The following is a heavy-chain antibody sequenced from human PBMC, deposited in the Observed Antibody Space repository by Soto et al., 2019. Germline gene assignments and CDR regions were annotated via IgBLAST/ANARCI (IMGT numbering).Heavy chain of an antibody. J-gene: IGHJ4*02. CDR3: ARQGYSSSLYYFDY. Sequence: SETLSLTCAVSGYSISSGYHWGWIRQPPGKGLEWLGSVHHSGSTYYNPSLKSRVTISVDTSKNQFSLKLSSVTAADTAVYYCARQGYSSSLYYFDYWGQGALVTVSS. CDR2: VHHSGST. D-gene: IGHD6-13*01. CDR1: GYSISSGYH. V-gene: IGHV4-38-2*01.